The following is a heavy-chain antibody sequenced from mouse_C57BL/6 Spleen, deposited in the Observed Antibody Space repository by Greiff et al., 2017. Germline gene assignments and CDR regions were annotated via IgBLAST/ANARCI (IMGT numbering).Heavy chain of an antibody. V-gene: IGHV1-81*01. CDR3: ARDRDYYGSSFPYYYAMDY. CDR2: IYPRSGNT. J-gene: IGHJ4*01. Sequence: VQLQQSGAELARPGASVKLSCKASGYTFTSYGISWVKQRTGQGLEWIGEIYPRSGNTYYNEKFKGKATLTADKSSSTAYMELRSLTSEDSAVYFCARDRDYYGSSFPYYYAMDYWGQGTSVTVSS. CDR1: GYTFTSYG. D-gene: IGHD1-1*01.